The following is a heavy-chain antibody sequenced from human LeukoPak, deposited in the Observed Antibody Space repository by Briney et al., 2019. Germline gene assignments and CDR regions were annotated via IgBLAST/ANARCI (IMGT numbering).Heavy chain of an antibody. Sequence: GGSLRLSCAASGFTFSSYWIHWVRQAPGKGLVWVSRINSDGSTTNYADSVKGRFTISRDNAKNTLYLQMNSLRAEDTAVYYCARDREKGYSYGSYYYYGMDVWGQGTTVTVSS. J-gene: IGHJ6*02. D-gene: IGHD5-18*01. CDR3: ARDREKGYSYGSYYYYGMDV. CDR2: INSDGSTT. V-gene: IGHV3-74*01. CDR1: GFTFSSYW.